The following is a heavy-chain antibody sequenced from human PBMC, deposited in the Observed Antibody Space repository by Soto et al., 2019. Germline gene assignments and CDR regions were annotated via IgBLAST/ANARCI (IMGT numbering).Heavy chain of an antibody. CDR3: ARGSYSSSWYLDY. CDR1: GFTFSRSA. CDR2: MSNDGKNE. D-gene: IGHD6-13*01. J-gene: IGHJ4*02. V-gene: IGHV3-30*04. Sequence: GGSLRLSCAASGFTFSRSAMHWVRQAPGKGLEWVAVMSNDGKNEYYADSMKGRFTISRDNSKNRLYLQINSLRPEDTAVYYCARGSYSSSWYLDYWGQGTLVTVSS.